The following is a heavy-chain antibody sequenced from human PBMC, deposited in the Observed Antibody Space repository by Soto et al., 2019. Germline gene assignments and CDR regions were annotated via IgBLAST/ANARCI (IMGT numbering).Heavy chain of an antibody. CDR2: ISSNGGST. D-gene: IGHD2-2*01. V-gene: IGHV3-64D*06. Sequence: TGGSLRLSCSASGFTFSSYAMHWVRQAPGKGLEYVSAISSNGGSTYYADSVKGRFTISRDNSKNTLYLQMSSLRAEDTAVYYCVKPVVVSRELSLASAFDIWGQGTMVTVSS. J-gene: IGHJ3*02. CDR3: VKPVVVSRELSLASAFDI. CDR1: GFTFSSYA.